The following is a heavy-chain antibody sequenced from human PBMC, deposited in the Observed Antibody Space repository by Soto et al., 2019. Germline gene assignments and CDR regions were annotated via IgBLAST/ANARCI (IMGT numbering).Heavy chain of an antibody. CDR3: AKDRPFGVVITDLDY. CDR1: GFSFDDYG. Sequence: PGGSLRLSCVGSGFSFDDYGMSWVRQVPGKGPEWVSGINWNGGSTGYVDSVRGRFTISRDNAKNSLYLQMSDLRAEDTAVYYCAKDRPFGVVITDLDYWGQGTLVTVSS. V-gene: IGHV3-20*04. J-gene: IGHJ4*02. D-gene: IGHD3-3*01. CDR2: INWNGGST.